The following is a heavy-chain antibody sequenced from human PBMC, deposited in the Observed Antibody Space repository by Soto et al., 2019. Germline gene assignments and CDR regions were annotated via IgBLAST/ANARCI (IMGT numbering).Heavy chain of an antibody. J-gene: IGHJ6*02. CDR2: ISPYNDQT. CDR1: GYTFIRYG. Sequence: QVQLVQSASEVMKPGASVKVSCKASGYTFIRYGITWVRQAPGQRLEWMGWISPYNDQTIYAQKLQGRGTMTADTSTXTXYXXVRSLKSDDTAVYYCARGGYYDNVWGKLSHYGLDVWGQGTSVTVSS. D-gene: IGHD3-16*01. CDR3: ARGGYYDNVWGKLSHYGLDV. V-gene: IGHV1-18*01.